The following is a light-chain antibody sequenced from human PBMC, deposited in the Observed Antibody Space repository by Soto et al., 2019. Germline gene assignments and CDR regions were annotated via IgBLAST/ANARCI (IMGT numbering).Light chain of an antibody. CDR1: SSDVGGYNY. Sequence: QSALTQPPSASGSPGQSVAISCTGTSSDVGGYNYVSWYQQHPGKAPKLMIYEVNKRPSGVPDRFSGSKSGNTASLTVSGLQAEDEAEYYCSSYAGSSNVFGTGTKVTGL. CDR2: EVN. V-gene: IGLV2-8*01. CDR3: SSYAGSSNV. J-gene: IGLJ1*01.